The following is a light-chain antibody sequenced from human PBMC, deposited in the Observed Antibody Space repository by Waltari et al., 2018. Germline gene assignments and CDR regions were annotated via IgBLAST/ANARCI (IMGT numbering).Light chain of an antibody. CDR3: QQYNSGTLT. V-gene: IGKV1-5*03. Sequence: DIQLTQSPSTLSASVGDRVTITCRGSQSLNNWLARYQQRPGKPPKSLIFKASNLASGVPSRFSGSGSGTEFTLTISSLQPDDFATYYCQQYNSGTLTFGGGTKVEIK. CDR2: KAS. J-gene: IGKJ4*01. CDR1: QSLNNW.